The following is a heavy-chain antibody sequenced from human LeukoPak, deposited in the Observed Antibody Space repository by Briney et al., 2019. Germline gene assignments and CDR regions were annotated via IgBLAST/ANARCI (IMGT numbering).Heavy chain of an antibody. Sequence: SETLSLTCTVSGGSISSSNYYWDWIRQPPGKGLEWIGSIYYSETTYDNPSLKSRVTMSIDTSKNQFSLKLSSGTAADSAVYYWARQRADYYYYYIDVWGEGTTVTVS. J-gene: IGHJ6*03. CDR1: GGSISSSNYY. V-gene: IGHV4-39*01. CDR3: ARQRADYYYYYIDV. CDR2: IYYSETT.